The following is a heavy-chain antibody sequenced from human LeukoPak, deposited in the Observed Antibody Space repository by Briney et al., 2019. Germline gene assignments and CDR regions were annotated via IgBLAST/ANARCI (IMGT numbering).Heavy chain of an antibody. J-gene: IGHJ3*02. CDR2: INQDGSKK. V-gene: IGHV3-7*01. CDR3: AGSWSPYDAFDI. CDR1: GFTFSNYG. D-gene: IGHD6-13*01. Sequence: GGSLRLSCAASGFTFSNYGMSWVRQAPGKGLEWVANINQDGSKKYYVDSVKGRFTISRDNAKNSLYLQMNSLRAEDTAVYYCAGSWSPYDAFDIWGQGTMVTVSS.